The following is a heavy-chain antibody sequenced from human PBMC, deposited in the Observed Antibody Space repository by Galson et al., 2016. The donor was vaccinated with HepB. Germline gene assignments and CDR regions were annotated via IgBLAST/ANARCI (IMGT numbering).Heavy chain of an antibody. J-gene: IGHJ4*02. CDR3: AAHGNSWPYY. CDR2: IVAGNGDT. Sequence: SVKVSCKASGVTFSTSAVQWVRQARGQHLEWIGWIVAGNGDTKYAQKFQERVTITRDMSTRTAYMELSSLTSEDTAVYYCAAHGNSWPYYWGQGTLVTVSS. CDR1: GVTFSTSA. V-gene: IGHV1-58*01. D-gene: IGHD6-13*01.